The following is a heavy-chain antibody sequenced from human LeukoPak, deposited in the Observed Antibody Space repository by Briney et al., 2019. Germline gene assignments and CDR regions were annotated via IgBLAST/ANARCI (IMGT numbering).Heavy chain of an antibody. Sequence: PGGSLRLSCAASGFTFSSYAMHWVRQAPGKGLEWVAVISYDGSNKYYADSVKGRFTISRDNSKNTLYVQMNSLRAEDTAVYYCARDRYGDYGDFDYWGQGTLVTVSS. CDR3: ARDRYGDYGDFDY. CDR1: GFTFSSYA. CDR2: ISYDGSNK. D-gene: IGHD4-17*01. J-gene: IGHJ4*02. V-gene: IGHV3-30-3*01.